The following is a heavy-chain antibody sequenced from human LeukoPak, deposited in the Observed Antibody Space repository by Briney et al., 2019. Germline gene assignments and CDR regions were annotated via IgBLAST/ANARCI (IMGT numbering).Heavy chain of an antibody. J-gene: IGHJ4*02. CDR3: AREGAARPTFPY. CDR1: GFTFSSYS. D-gene: IGHD6-6*01. CDR2: ISSSSSYI. V-gene: IGHV3-21*01. Sequence: GGSLRLPCAASGFTFSSYSMNWVRQAPGKGLEWVSSISSSSSYIYYADSVKGRFTISRDNAKNSLYLQMNSLRAEDTAVYYCAREGAARPTFPYWGQGTLVTVSS.